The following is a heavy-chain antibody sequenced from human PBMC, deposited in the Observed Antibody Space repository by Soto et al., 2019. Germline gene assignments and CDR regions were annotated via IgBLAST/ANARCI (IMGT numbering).Heavy chain of an antibody. CDR1: GFTFIGSA. CDR3: TSSKAVSPHY. D-gene: IGHD3-16*01. Sequence: EVQVVESGGGLVQPGWSLRLSGTASGFTFIGSAMHWVRQASGGGLEWVARIISQANNYATAYAASVEGRVTIFRDDSKNTVHLQMTSLKIEDTAVYYCTSSKAVSPHYWGQGTLVTVSS. J-gene: IGHJ4*02. V-gene: IGHV3-73*02. CDR2: IISQANNYAT.